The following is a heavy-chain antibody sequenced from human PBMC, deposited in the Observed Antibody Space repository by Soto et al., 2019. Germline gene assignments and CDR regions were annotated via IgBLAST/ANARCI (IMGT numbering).Heavy chain of an antibody. Sequence: QVQLQESDPGLVKPSETLSLTCTVSGGTISSYYWSWIRQPPGKGLEWIGYIYYSGSTNYNPSLKSRVTISVDTSKNQFSLKLSSVTAADTAVYYCARADGDYDKVDYWGQGTLVTVSS. J-gene: IGHJ4*02. D-gene: IGHD4-17*01. CDR1: GGTISSYY. V-gene: IGHV4-59*01. CDR3: ARADGDYDKVDY. CDR2: IYYSGST.